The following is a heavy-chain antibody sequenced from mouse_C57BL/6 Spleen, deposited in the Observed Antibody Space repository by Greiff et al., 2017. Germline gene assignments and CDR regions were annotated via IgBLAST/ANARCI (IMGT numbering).Heavy chain of an antibody. D-gene: IGHD1-1*01. CDR3: ARSPGRYGSSSDYWYFDV. V-gene: IGHV1-53*01. CDR2: INPSNGGT. Sequence: QVQLQQPGTELVKPGASVKLSCKASGYTFTSYWMHWVKQRPGQGLEWIGHINPSNGGTTYNEKFKSKATLTVAKSSITAYMQLGSRSSEDSAVYYCARSPGRYGSSSDYWYFDVWGTGTTVTVSS. J-gene: IGHJ1*03. CDR1: GYTFTSYW.